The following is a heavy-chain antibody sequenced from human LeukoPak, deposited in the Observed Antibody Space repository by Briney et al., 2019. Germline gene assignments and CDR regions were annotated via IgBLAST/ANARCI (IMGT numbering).Heavy chain of an antibody. J-gene: IGHJ3*01. D-gene: IGHD4-17*01. CDR2: TSYDESDK. CDR1: GFTFSSYA. CDR3: ALYGDYTKPGAFDV. Sequence: GGSLRLSCAASGFTFSSYAMHWVRQAPGKGLDWVAMTSYDESDKYYADSVKGRFTISRDNSKNTLFPQMNSLRPEDTALYYCALYGDYTKPGAFDVWGRGTMVTVSS. V-gene: IGHV3-30-3*01.